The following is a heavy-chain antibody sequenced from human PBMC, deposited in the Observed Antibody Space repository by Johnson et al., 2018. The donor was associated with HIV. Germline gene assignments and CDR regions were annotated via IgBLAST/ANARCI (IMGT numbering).Heavy chain of an antibody. CDR1: GFTFSDHY. J-gene: IGHJ3*02. D-gene: IGHD3-3*01. Sequence: QMLLVESGGGLVQPGGSLRLSCAASGFTFSDHYMSWIRQAPGKGLEWVSYISSSGSTIYYADSVKGRFTISRDNTKNSLYLQMNSLRAEDTAVYYCAREEVTIFGVAYDAFDIWGQGTMVTVSS. CDR3: AREEVTIFGVAYDAFDI. CDR2: ISSSGSTI. V-gene: IGHV3-11*04.